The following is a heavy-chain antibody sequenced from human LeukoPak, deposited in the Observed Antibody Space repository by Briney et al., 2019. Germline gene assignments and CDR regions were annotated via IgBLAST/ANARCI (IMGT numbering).Heavy chain of an antibody. CDR2: ISSSSSTI. CDR1: GFTFSSYS. J-gene: IGHJ4*02. V-gene: IGHV3-48*01. D-gene: IGHD1-26*01. CDR3: ARDRLIVGATPPDY. Sequence: PGGSLRLSCAASGFTFSSYSMNWVRQAPGKGLEWVSYISSSSSTIYYADSVKGRFTISRDNAKNSLYLQMNSLRAEDTAVYYCARDRLIVGATPPDYWGQGTLVTVSS.